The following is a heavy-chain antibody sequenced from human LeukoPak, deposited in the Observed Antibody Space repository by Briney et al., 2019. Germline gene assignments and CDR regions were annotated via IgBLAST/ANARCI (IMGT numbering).Heavy chain of an antibody. J-gene: IGHJ4*02. CDR2: VDPEDGET. Sequence: ASVKISCKVSGYTFTDYYMHWVQQAPGKGLEWMGLVDPEDGETIYAEKFQGRVTITADTSTDTAYMELSSLRSEDMAVYYCASGVVVPAAIEIDYWGQGTLVTVSS. D-gene: IGHD2-2*01. V-gene: IGHV1-69-2*01. CDR1: GYTFTDYY. CDR3: ASGVVVPAAIEIDY.